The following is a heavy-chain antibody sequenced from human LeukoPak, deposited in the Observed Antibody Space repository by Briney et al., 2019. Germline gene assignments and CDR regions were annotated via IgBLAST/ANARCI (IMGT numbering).Heavy chain of an antibody. V-gene: IGHV3-23*01. CDR1: GFTFSSYA. Sequence: PGGSLRLSCAASGFTFSSYAMSWVRQDPGKGLEWVSAISGSGGSTYYADSVKGRFTISRDNSKNTLYLQMNSLRAEDTAVYYCAKGTLVVPAASLLANWGQGTLVTVSS. D-gene: IGHD2-2*01. CDR3: AKGTLVVPAASLLAN. CDR2: ISGSGGST. J-gene: IGHJ4*02.